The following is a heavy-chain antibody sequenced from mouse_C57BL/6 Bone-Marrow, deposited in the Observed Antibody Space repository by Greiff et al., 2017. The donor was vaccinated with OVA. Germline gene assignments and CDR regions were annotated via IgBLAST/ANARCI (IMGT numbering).Heavy chain of an antibody. CDR1: GYTFTDYE. V-gene: IGHV1-15*01. CDR3: TRFYYSNYFAY. D-gene: IGHD2-5*01. CDR2: IDPETGGT. J-gene: IGHJ3*01. Sequence: QVQLQQSGAELVRPGASVTLSCKASGYTFTDYEMHWVKQTPVHGLEWIGAIDPETGGTAYNQKFKGKAILTADKSSSTAYMVLRSLTSEDSAVYYCTRFYYSNYFAYWGQGTLVTVSA.